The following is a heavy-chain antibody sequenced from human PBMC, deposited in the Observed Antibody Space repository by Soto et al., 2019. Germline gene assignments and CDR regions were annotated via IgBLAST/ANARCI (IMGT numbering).Heavy chain of an antibody. V-gene: IGHV3-30*18. CDR1: GFTFSDYA. CDR2: GSHDGRNT. J-gene: IGHJ4*02. Sequence: VQLVESGGGVVQPGRSLRLSCAASGFTFSDYAMHWVRQAPGKGLEWVAVGSHDGRNTHYADSVKGRFTISRDSSENTVSLEMTSLRAEDTAVYYGAKGGRQWLVTSDFNFWGQGALVTVSS. D-gene: IGHD6-19*01. CDR3: AKGGRQWLVTSDFNF.